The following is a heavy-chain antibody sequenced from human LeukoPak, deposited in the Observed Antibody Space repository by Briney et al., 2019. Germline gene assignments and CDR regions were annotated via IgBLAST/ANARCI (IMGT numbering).Heavy chain of an antibody. CDR1: GFTFSSYW. Sequence: GGSLRLSCAASGFTFSSYWMSWVRQAPGKGLEWVANIKQDGSEKYYVDSVKGRFTISRDNAKNSLYLQMNSLRAEDTAVYYCARLWNPPKSTFDYWGQGTLVTVSS. D-gene: IGHD1-1*01. V-gene: IGHV3-7*01. J-gene: IGHJ4*02. CDR3: ARLWNPPKSTFDY. CDR2: IKQDGSEK.